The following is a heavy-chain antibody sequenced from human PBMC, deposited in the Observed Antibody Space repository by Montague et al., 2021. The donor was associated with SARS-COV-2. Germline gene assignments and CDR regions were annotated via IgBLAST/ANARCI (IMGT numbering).Heavy chain of an antibody. V-gene: IGHV6-1*01. CDR1: GDSVSSNIAT. D-gene: IGHD2-2*01. CDR2: TYYRSKWYN. J-gene: IGHJ4*02. CDR3: ARIPVGSKYYFDF. Sequence: CAISGDSVSSNIATWNWIRQSPSRGLEWLGRTYYRSKWYNDYAESVKSRITIDPATSKHQFSLHLNSVTPEDTAVYYCARIPVGSKYYFDFWGQGTLVTDSS.